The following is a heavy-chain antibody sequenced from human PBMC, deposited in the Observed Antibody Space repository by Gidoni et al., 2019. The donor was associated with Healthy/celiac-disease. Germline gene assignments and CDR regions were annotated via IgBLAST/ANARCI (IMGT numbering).Heavy chain of an antibody. CDR3: AKDRGGMVRGVINSGMDV. J-gene: IGHJ6*02. CDR2: ISWDGGST. D-gene: IGHD3-10*01. CDR1: GFTFDAYT. Sequence: EVQLVESGGVVVQPGGSMRLSCAASGFTFDAYTMHWVRQATGKGLEWVSLISWDGGSTYYADSLRGRFTISRDNIKNSLYLQMNSLRTEDTAWYYCAKDRGGMVRGVINSGMDVWGQGTTVTVSS. V-gene: IGHV3-43*01.